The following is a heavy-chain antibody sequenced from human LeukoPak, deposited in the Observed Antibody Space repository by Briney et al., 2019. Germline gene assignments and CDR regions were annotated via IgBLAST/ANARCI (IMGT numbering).Heavy chain of an antibody. CDR2: ISGSGGST. J-gene: IGHJ3*02. D-gene: IGHD3-9*01. CDR3: ASLSGFADAFDI. Sequence: GGSLRLSCAASRFTFSNCAMSWVRQAPAKGLEWVSAISGSGGSTYYADSVKGRFTISRDNSKNTLYLQMNSLRAEDTAIYYCASLSGFADAFDIWGQGTMVTVSS. CDR1: RFTFSNCA. V-gene: IGHV3-23*01.